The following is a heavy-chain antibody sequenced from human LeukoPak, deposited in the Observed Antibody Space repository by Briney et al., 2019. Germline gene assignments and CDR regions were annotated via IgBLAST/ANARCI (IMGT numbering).Heavy chain of an antibody. CDR2: IYSSGST. J-gene: IGHJ5*02. CDR3: ARGLGYCSSTSCYRFDP. D-gene: IGHD2-2*02. Sequence: SETLSLTCTVSGGSISSYYWSWIRQPPGKGLEWIGYIYSSGSTDYNPSLKSRVTISVDTSKNQFSLKLSSVTAADTAVYYCARGLGYCSSTSCYRFDPWGQGTLVTVSS. V-gene: IGHV4-59*12. CDR1: GGSISSYY.